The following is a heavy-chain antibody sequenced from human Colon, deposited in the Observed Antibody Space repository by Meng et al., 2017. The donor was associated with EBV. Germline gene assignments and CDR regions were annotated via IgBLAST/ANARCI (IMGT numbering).Heavy chain of an antibody. CDR3: VRSSGWVKTGFDP. D-gene: IGHD6-19*01. V-gene: IGHV4-39*01. Sequence: QPPDACPGLCRPSASLSLTCSGSGGSISTGGYCWGWIRQPPGKWLEWIGSIGHSGFTYYTPSLKSRVTVSIDTSRNQFSLWLTSVTAADTAVYYCVRSSGWVKTGFDPWGQGTLVTGSS. CDR1: GGSISTGGYC. CDR2: IGHSGFT. J-gene: IGHJ5*02.